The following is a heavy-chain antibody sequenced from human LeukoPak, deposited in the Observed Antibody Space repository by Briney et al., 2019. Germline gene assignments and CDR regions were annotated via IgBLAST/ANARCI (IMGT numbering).Heavy chain of an antibody. CDR2: IWPGGSDT. CDR1: GYTFTNSW. CDR3: ARPVTGVSPSGAIDF. D-gene: IGHD1-26*01. V-gene: IGHV5-51*01. Sequence: GASVKVSCKASGYTFTNSWIGWVRQKPGKGLEWMGIIWPGGSDTRYSPSFQGQVTISADKSITTAYPQWSSLKASDTAMYYCARPVTGVSPSGAIDFWGQGTQVTVSS. J-gene: IGHJ4*02.